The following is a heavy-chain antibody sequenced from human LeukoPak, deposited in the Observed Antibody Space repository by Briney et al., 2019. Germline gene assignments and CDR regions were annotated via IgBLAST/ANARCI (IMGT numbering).Heavy chain of an antibody. V-gene: IGHV3-23*01. CDR1: GFTFSSYA. Sequence: GGSLRLSCAASGFTFSSYAMSWVRQAPGKGLEWVSAISGSGGSTYYADSGKGRFTISRDNSKNTLYLQMNSLRAEDTAVYYCAKGGWYSGSYYFDYWGQGTLVTVSS. CDR3: AKGGWYSGSYYFDY. D-gene: IGHD1-26*01. CDR2: ISGSGGST. J-gene: IGHJ4*02.